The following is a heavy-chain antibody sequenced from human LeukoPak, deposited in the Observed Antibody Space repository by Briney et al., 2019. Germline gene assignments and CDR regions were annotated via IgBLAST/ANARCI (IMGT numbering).Heavy chain of an antibody. CDR1: GYTFTSYY. D-gene: IGHD2-15*01. Sequence: ASVKVSCKASGYTFTSYYMHWVRQAPGQGLEWMGIINPSGGSTSYAQKFQGRVTMTRDTSTSTVYMELSSLRSEDTAVYYCARDCPNCSGGSGDFDYWGQGTLVTVSS. CDR3: ARDCPNCSGGSGDFDY. V-gene: IGHV1-46*01. J-gene: IGHJ4*02. CDR2: INPSGGST.